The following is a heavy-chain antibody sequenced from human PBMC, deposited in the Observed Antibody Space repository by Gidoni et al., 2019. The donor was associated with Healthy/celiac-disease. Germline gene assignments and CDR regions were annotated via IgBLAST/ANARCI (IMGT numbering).Heavy chain of an antibody. Sequence: QVQLQESGPGLVKPSQTLSLTCTVSGGPISSGDYDRSWIRQHPGKGLEWIGYIYHSGSTYYNLSLKSRVTISIHTSRNQFSLKLSSVTAADTAVYYGAREGCSGGSCFDYWGQGALVTVSS. D-gene: IGHD2-15*01. V-gene: IGHV4-31*03. J-gene: IGHJ4*02. CDR1: GGPISSGDYD. CDR3: AREGCSGGSCFDY. CDR2: IYHSGST.